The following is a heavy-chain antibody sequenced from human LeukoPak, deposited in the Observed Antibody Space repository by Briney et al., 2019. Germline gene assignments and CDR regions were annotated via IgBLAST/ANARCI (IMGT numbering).Heavy chain of an antibody. CDR3: ARRRAGGYSSGWYY. Sequence: SETLSLTCAVYGGSFSGYYWSWIRQPPGKGLEWIGEINHSGSTNYNPSLKGRVTISVDTSKNQFSLKLSSVTAADTAVYYCARRRAGGYSSGWYYWGQGTLVTVSS. CDR2: INHSGST. D-gene: IGHD6-19*01. J-gene: IGHJ4*02. CDR1: GGSFSGYY. V-gene: IGHV4-34*01.